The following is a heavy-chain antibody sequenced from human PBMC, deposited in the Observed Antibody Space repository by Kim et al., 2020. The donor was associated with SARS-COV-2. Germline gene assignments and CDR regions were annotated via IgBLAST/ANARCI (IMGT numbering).Heavy chain of an antibody. CDR3: ARDRSYCSGGSCYSA. J-gene: IGHJ5*02. CDR1: GGTFSSYA. CDR2: IIPIFGTA. D-gene: IGHD2-15*01. Sequence: SVKVSCKASGGTFSSYAISWVRQAPGQGLEWMGGIIPIFGTANYAQKFQGRVTITADESTSTAYMELSSLRSEDTAVYYCARDRSYCSGGSCYSAWGQGTLVTVSS. V-gene: IGHV1-69*13.